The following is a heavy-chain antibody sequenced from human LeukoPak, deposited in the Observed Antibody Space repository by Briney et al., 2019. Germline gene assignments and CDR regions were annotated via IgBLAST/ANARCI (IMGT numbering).Heavy chain of an antibody. CDR3: ARVASSVGATDY. J-gene: IGHJ4*02. CDR2: IYYSGST. V-gene: IGHV4-59*12. CDR1: GGSISSYY. D-gene: IGHD1-26*01. Sequence: PSETLSLTCTVSGGSISSYYWSWIRQPPGKGLEWIGYIYYSGSTNYNPSLKSRVTISVDTSKNQFSLKLSSVTAADTAVYYCARVASSVGATDYWGQGTLVTVSS.